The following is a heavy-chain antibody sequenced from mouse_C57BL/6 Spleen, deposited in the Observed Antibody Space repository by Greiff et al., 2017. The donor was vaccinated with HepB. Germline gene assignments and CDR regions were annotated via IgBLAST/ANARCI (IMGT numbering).Heavy chain of an antibody. CDR1: GYTFTSYT. CDR3: DFYDYDYFGY. CDR2: INPSSGYT. D-gene: IGHD2-4*01. Sequence: VQLQQSGAELARPGASVKMSCKASGYTFTSYTMHWVKQRPGQGLEWIGYINPSSGYTKYNQKFKDKATLTAEKSSSTSYMQLSSLTSEDSAVYYCDFYDYDYFGYWGQGTTLTVSS. V-gene: IGHV1-4*01. J-gene: IGHJ2*01.